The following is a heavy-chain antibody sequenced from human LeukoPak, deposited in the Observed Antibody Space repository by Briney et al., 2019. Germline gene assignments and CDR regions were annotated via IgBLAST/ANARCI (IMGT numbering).Heavy chain of an antibody. CDR1: GFTFSSYA. Sequence: GGTLRLSCAASGFTFSSYAMSWVRQAPGKGLEWVSAISGSGGTTYYADSVKGRFTISRDNSKNTLYLQLNSLRAEDTAVYNCAKKRSGVAVADTGFDYWGQGSLVSVSS. V-gene: IGHV3-23*01. CDR2: ISGSGGTT. J-gene: IGHJ4*02. D-gene: IGHD6-19*01. CDR3: AKKRSGVAVADTGFDY.